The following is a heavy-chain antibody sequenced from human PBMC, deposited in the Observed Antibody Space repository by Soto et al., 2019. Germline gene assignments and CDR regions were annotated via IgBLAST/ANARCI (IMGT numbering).Heavy chain of an antibody. CDR2: INPNSGGT. CDR3: AREALGSTRADGYYYMDV. J-gene: IGHJ6*03. D-gene: IGHD2-2*01. CDR1: GYTFTGYY. V-gene: IGHV1-2*04. Sequence: ASVKVSCKASGYTFTGYYMHWVRQAPGQGLEWMGWINPNSGGTNYAQKFQGWVTMTRDTSISTAYMELSRLRSDDTAVYYCAREALGSTRADGYYYMDVWGKGTTVTVSS.